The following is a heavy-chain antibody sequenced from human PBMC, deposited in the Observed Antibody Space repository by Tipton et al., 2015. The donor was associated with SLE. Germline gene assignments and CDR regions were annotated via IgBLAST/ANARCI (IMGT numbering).Heavy chain of an antibody. CDR1: GYSISSGYY. CDR2: VYRTA. J-gene: IGHJ4*02. V-gene: IGHV4-38-2*01. CDR3: VSGVGNTGRFHY. Sequence: TLSLTCAVSGYSISSGYYWGWIRLSPVKGLEWIGIVYRTAYYNPSLKSRVTVSVETSKNELSLKLNSVTAPDTAVYYCVSGVGNTGRFHYWGQGALVTVSS. D-gene: IGHD1-14*01.